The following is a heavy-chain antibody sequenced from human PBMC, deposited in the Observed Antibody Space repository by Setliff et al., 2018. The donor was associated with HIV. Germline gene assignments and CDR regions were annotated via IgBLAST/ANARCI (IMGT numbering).Heavy chain of an antibody. Sequence: SLTCAVYTESLTRYDWAWIRQSPEKGLEWIGEIDDSGSIIYNPSLQSRVTMSVDTSKNQFSLKVRSLTAADTGLYYCARVKSIKTTLVRLWPRFDLWGQGTQVTV. CDR2: IDDSGSI. V-gene: IGHV4-34*01. J-gene: IGHJ5*02. CDR3: ARVKSIKTTLVRLWPRFDL. D-gene: IGHD3-10*01. CDR1: TESLTRYD.